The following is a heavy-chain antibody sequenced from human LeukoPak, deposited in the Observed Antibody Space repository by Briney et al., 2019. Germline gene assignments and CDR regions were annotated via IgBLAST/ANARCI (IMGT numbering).Heavy chain of an antibody. CDR2: INPNSGGT. J-gene: IGHJ5*02. CDR1: GYTFTGYY. D-gene: IGHD3-10*01. CDR3: ARVITLVRGDPALNWFDP. Sequence: ASVTVSCMASGYTFTGYYMHWVRQAPGQGLEGMGWINPNSGGTNYAQKFQGRVTMTRDTSISTAYMELSRLRSDDTAVYYCARVITLVRGDPALNWFDPWGQGTLVTVSS. V-gene: IGHV1-2*02.